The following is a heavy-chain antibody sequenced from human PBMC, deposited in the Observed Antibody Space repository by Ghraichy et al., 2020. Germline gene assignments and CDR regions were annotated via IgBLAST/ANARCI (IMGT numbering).Heavy chain of an antibody. J-gene: IGHJ4*02. CDR3: ARFIIGWYYFDF. Sequence: SETLSLTCSVSGGTISNSRHYWAWVRQPPGKGLEWIGRISQSGSTDYNSSLTSRVSISVDTSKKQFFLTVRSLNAADTAVYFCARFIIGWYYFDFWGPGTLVSVSS. D-gene: IGHD6-19*01. CDR2: ISQSGST. V-gene: IGHV4-39*01. CDR1: GGTISNSRHY.